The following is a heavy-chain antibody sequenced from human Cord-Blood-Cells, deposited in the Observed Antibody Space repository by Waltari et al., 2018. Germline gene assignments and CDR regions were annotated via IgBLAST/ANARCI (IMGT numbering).Heavy chain of an antibody. CDR1: GYTFTGYY. J-gene: IGHJ5*02. Sequence: QVQLVQSGAEVKKPGASVKVSCKASGYTFTGYYMHWVRQAPGQGLEWMGWINPNSGSTNYAQKFQGWVTMTRDTSISTAYMELSRLRSDDTAVYYCARSGTANWFDPWGQGTLVTVSS. V-gene: IGHV1-2*04. CDR2: INPNSGST. CDR3: ARSGTANWFDP. D-gene: IGHD6-13*01.